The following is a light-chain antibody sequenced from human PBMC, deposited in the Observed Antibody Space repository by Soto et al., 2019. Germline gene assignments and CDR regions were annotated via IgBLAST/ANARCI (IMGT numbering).Light chain of an antibody. CDR2: ETS. V-gene: IGKV1-13*02. Sequence: AIQLTQSPSSLSASVGDRVTITCRASLGINTGVAWYQQKPGKSPKLLIYETSNLASGVSFRFSGTGYGTQFSLPIDGLQPEDFATYHCQQFSAYPLTFGGGTKVEI. CDR1: LGINTG. J-gene: IGKJ4*01. CDR3: QQFSAYPLT.